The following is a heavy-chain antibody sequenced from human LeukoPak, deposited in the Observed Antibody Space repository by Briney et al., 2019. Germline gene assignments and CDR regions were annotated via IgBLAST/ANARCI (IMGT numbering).Heavy chain of an antibody. J-gene: IGHJ4*02. Sequence: GGSLRLSCEASGFTFSTYNMNWVRQAPGKRLEWVSSITSSSSYAFYADSVKGRFTISRDNARNSLYLQMNSLRAEDTAVYYCARGKSNYGDYVDYWGQGTLVTVSS. V-gene: IGHV3-21*01. CDR2: ITSSSSYA. CDR1: GFTFSTYN. CDR3: ARGKSNYGDYVDY. D-gene: IGHD4-17*01.